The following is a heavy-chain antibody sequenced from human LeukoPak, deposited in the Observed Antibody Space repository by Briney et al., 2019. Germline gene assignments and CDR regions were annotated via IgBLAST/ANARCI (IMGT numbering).Heavy chain of an antibody. CDR2: ISTNSTYI. CDR3: AGDDSSGSYYAMDF. Sequence: GGSLRLSCAASGFTFSGNSMNWVRQAPGKGPEWVSSISTNSTYIYYTDSLKRRFTIFRDNTRTSLYLQINRLRVEKTALYCCAGDDSSGSYYAMDFWGQGTLVTVSS. J-gene: IGHJ4*02. CDR1: GFTFSGNS. D-gene: IGHD1-26*01. V-gene: IGHV3-21*01.